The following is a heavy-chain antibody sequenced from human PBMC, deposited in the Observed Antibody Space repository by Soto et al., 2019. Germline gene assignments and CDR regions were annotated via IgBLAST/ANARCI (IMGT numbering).Heavy chain of an antibody. CDR2: ISGSGGST. D-gene: IGHD3-22*01. J-gene: IGHJ4*02. CDR3: AKVPKSYYDSSGGYYFDY. CDR1: GFTFSSYA. Sequence: PGGSLRLSCAASGFTFSSYAMSWVRQAPGKGLEWVSAISGSGGSTYYADSVKGRFTISGDNSKNTLYLQMNSLRAEDTAVYYCAKVPKSYYDSSGGYYFDYWGQGTLVTVSS. V-gene: IGHV3-23*01.